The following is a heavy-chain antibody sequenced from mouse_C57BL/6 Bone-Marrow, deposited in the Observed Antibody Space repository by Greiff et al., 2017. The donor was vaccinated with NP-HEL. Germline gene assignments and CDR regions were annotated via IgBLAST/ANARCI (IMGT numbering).Heavy chain of an antibody. CDR2: IYPGSGNT. D-gene: IGHD2-2*01. V-gene: IGHV1-66*01. CDR3: ARLRGYEDY. Sequence: VQVVESGPELVKPGASVKISCKASGYSFTSYYIHWVKQRPGQGLEWIGWIYPGSGNTKYNEKFKGKATLTADTSSSTAYMQLSSLTSEDSAVYYCARLRGYEDYWGQGTTLTVSS. J-gene: IGHJ2*01. CDR1: GYSFTSYY.